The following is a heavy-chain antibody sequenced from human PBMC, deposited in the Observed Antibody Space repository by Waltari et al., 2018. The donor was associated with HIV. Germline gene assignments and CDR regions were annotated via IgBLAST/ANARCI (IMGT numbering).Heavy chain of an antibody. CDR2: IYYRGST. V-gene: IGHV4-31*03. CDR1: GGSISRGGYY. CDR3: ARDHATIFGGGGRDDGRDV. D-gene: IGHD3-3*01. J-gene: IGHJ6*02. Sequence: QVQLQESGSGLVKPSQTLSLTGTLSGGSISRGGYYWSLIRQHPGKGLEWTGYIYYRGSTYYTPALKRRVTISVDTSKNQFSLKLSSVTAAGTAVYYCARDHATIFGGGGRDDGRDVWGQGTTVTVSS.